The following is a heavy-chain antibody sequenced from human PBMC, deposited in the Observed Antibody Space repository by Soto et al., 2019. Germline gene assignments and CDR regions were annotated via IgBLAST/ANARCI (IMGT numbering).Heavy chain of an antibody. CDR1: GGSFSGYY. V-gene: IGHV4-34*01. D-gene: IGHD6-6*01. CDR3: ARGKSIAARWRYWFDP. J-gene: IGHJ5*02. Sequence: QVQLQQWGAGLLKPSETLSLTCAVYGGSFSGYYWSWIRQPPGKGLEWIGEINHSGSTNYNPSLKRRATISVDTSKNQCSLKLSSVTAADTAVYYCARGKSIAARWRYWFDPWGQGTLVTVSS. CDR2: INHSGST.